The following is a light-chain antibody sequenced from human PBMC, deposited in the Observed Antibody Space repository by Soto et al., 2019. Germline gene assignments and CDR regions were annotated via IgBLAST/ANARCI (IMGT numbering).Light chain of an antibody. CDR2: GAS. CDR1: QSVSSSH. V-gene: IGKV3-20*01. Sequence: DIVLTQSPGTLSLSPGESVTLSCRASQSVSSSHLAWYQQKPGQAPRLFIYGASRRATGIPDRFSGSGSGTDFTLTISRLQPEDFAVYSCQHYGNSFTFGGGTKVEIK. CDR3: QHYGNSFT. J-gene: IGKJ4*01.